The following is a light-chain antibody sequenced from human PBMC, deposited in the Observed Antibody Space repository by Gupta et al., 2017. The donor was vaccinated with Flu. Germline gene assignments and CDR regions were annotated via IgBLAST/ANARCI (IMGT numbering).Light chain of an antibody. Sequence: AALPCRAGQSIRSSCLAWYQQKPGQAPRLLIYGASYRATGIPDRFSGSGSGTDFTLTISRREPDDFAVYYCQQYYGSPPGFTFGPGTKVHIK. J-gene: IGKJ3*01. CDR1: QSIRSSC. CDR2: GAS. CDR3: QQYYGSPPGFT. V-gene: IGKV3-20*01.